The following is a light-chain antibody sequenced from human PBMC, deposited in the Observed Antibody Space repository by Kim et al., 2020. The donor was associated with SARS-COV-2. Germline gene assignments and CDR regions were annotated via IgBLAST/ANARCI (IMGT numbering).Light chain of an antibody. J-gene: IGLJ2*01. CDR1: KLGDKF. CDR3: QAWDRNTVV. Sequence: SVSPGQTANITCSGDKLGDKFASWYQQRPGQSPVLVIHQDVRRPSGIPERFSGSNSGDTATLTISGTQAMDEADYYCQAWDRNTVVFGGGTQLTVL. V-gene: IGLV3-1*01. CDR2: QDV.